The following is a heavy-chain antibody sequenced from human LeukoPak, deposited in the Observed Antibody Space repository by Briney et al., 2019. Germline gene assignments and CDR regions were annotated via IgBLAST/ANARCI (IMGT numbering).Heavy chain of an antibody. J-gene: IGHJ4*02. Sequence: GGSLRLSCAASGFTFSSYWMSWVRQAPGKGLEWVSSIGSTGTDRYYADSVKGRFTISRDNDKNSLYLQMNSLRAEDTTVYYCATETIGRHYDYWGQGALLTVSS. CDR2: IGSTGTDR. CDR3: ATETIGRHYDY. V-gene: IGHV3-21*01. CDR1: GFTFSSYW. D-gene: IGHD1-14*01.